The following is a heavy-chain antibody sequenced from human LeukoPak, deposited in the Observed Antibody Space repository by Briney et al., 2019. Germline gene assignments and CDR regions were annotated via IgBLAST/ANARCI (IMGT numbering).Heavy chain of an antibody. CDR1: GGSLSSYY. V-gene: IGHV4-59*01. CDR2: IYYTET. CDR3: ATRKLGNDY. Sequence: SETLSLTCTVSGGSLSSYYWRWLRQSPGKGLEWIGYIYYTETSYNPSLKSRVTISADTYKNQFSLKLYSVTAADTAVYYCATRKLGNDYGGQGTLGTVSS. D-gene: IGHD7-27*01. J-gene: IGHJ4*02.